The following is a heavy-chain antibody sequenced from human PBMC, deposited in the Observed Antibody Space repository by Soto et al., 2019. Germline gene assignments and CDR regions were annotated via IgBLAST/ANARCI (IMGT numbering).Heavy chain of an antibody. CDR3: AKDTITIFGVLRGMDV. CDR1: GFTFDDYA. CDR2: ISWNSGTI. J-gene: IGHJ6*03. D-gene: IGHD3-3*01. V-gene: IGHV3-9*01. Sequence: GGSLRLSCAASGFTFDDYAMHWVRQAPGKGLEWVSGISWNSGTIGYADSVKGRFTISRDNAKNSLYLQMNNLRAEDTALYFCAKDTITIFGVLRGMDVWDKGTTVTVSS.